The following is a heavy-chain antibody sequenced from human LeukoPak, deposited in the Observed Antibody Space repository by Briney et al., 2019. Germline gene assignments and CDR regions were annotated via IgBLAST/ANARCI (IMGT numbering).Heavy chain of an antibody. CDR1: GFTFSSYS. D-gene: IGHD4-23*01. CDR3: ARGAHKRDDYGGFFDY. V-gene: IGHV3-21*01. CDR2: ICSSSSNI. Sequence: AGGSLRLSCAASGFTFSSYSMNWVRQAPGKGLEWVSSICSSSSNIYYADSVKGRFTISRDNAKNSLYLQMNSLRVEDTAVYYRARGAHKRDDYGGFFDYWGQGTLVTVSS. J-gene: IGHJ4*02.